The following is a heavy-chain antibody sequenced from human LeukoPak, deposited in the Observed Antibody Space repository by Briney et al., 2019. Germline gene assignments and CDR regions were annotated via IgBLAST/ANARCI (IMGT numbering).Heavy chain of an antibody. J-gene: IGHJ4*02. Sequence: SETLSLTCTVSGDSISSPSYYWDWIRQPPGKGLEWIASIYYTGSTYYNPSLKSRVTMSVDTSKRQFSLKMNSVTAADTAVYYCARSPLWFGGPLTPYFDHWGQGTLVTVSS. CDR2: IYYTGST. V-gene: IGHV4-39*01. CDR1: GDSISSPSYY. D-gene: IGHD3-10*01. CDR3: ARSPLWFGGPLTPYFDH.